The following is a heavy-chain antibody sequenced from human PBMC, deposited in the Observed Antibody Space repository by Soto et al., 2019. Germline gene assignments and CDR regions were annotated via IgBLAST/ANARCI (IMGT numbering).Heavy chain of an antibody. J-gene: IGHJ6*02. D-gene: IGHD3-3*01. CDR3: AKAPYDFWSNVRPYNYYGMDV. CDR2: ISYDGSNK. V-gene: IGHV3-30*18. CDR1: GFTFSSYG. Sequence: PGGFLRLSCAASGFTFSSYGMHWVRQAPGKGLEWVAVISYDGSNKYYADSVKGRFTISRDNSKNTLYLQMNSLRAEDTAVYYCAKAPYDFWSNVRPYNYYGMDVWGQGTTVTVSS.